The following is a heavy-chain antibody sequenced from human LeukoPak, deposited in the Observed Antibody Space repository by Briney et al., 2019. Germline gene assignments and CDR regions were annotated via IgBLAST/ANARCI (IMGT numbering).Heavy chain of an antibody. CDR1: GFTFSTYS. CDR3: ASNWGSEDY. V-gene: IGHV3-48*04. J-gene: IGHJ4*02. CDR2: ISSSGSTI. Sequence: PGGSLRLSCAASGFTFSTYSMNWVRQAPGKGLEWLSYISSSGSTIYYADSVKGRFTISRDNAKNSLYLQMNSLRAEDTAVYYCASNWGSEDYWGQGTLVTVSS. D-gene: IGHD7-27*01.